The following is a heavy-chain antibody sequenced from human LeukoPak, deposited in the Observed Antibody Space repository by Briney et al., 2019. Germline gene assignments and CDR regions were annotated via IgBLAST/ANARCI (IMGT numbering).Heavy chain of an antibody. CDR2: IYYSGSD. J-gene: IGHJ4*02. Sequence: SETLSLTCTVSGGSISSYQWRWIRQPPGKGLEWIGNIYYSGSDNYNPSLKSRVNISVDTSKNQFSLKLSPVTAADTAVYYCARVGVDYSGNIIKYFFDYWGQGTLVTVSS. CDR1: GGSISSYQ. D-gene: IGHD4-23*01. CDR3: ARVGVDYSGNIIKYFFDY. V-gene: IGHV4-59*01.